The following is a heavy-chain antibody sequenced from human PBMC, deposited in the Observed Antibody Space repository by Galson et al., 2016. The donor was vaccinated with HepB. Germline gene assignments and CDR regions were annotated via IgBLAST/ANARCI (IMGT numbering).Heavy chain of an antibody. V-gene: IGHV3-74*03. CDR1: GFTFSSYG. D-gene: IGHD1-7*01. CDR2: INIDGNSI. Sequence: SLRLSCAASGFTFSSYGMHWVRQGPGKGLEWVSRINIDGNSIAYADSVKGRFTVSRDNSKKTLFLQLSSLRAEDTATYYCAGLSWDYQNYFDSWGQGTLVTVSS. CDR3: AGLSWDYQNYFDS. J-gene: IGHJ4*02.